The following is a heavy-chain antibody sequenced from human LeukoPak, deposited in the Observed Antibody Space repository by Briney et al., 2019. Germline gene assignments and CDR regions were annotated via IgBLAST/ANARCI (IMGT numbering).Heavy chain of an antibody. J-gene: IGHJ3*02. V-gene: IGHV3-7*01. CDR3: AKEGDYYGSGSYRDGLDI. D-gene: IGHD3-10*01. CDR1: GFTFSSYW. CDR2: IKQDGSEK. Sequence: GGSLRLSCAASGFTFSSYWMSWVRQAPGKGLEWVANIKQDGSEKYYVDSVKGRFTISRDNAKNSLYLQMNSLRAEDTAVYYCAKEGDYYGSGSYRDGLDIWGQGTRATVSS.